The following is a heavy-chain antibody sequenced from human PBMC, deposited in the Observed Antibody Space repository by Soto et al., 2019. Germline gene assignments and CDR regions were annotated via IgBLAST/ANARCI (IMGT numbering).Heavy chain of an antibody. CDR1: GFTVSTYG. CDR2: ISRDGGTK. CDR3: TGEVASGY. D-gene: IGHD4-17*01. Sequence: QVQLVESGGGVVQPGRSLRLSCAVSGFTVSTYGMHWVRQAPGKGLEWVAVISRDGGTKYYADSVKGRFTISRDNSRNTLFLEMNRLRGYDMAVYYCTGEVASGYWGQGTLVTVSS. V-gene: IGHV3-30*03. J-gene: IGHJ4*02.